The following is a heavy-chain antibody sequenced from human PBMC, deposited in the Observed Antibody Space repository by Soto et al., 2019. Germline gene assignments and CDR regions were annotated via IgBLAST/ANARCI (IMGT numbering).Heavy chain of an antibody. CDR1: GYTFTSYG. J-gene: IGHJ6*02. CDR2: ISAYNGNT. CDR3: ARAMVRGVIIIPGMDV. Sequence: ASVKVSCKASGYTFTSYGISWVRQAPGQGLEWMGWISAYNGNTNYAQKLQGRVTMTTDKSTSTAYMELRSLRSDDTAVYYCARAMVRGVIIIPGMDVFGQGTTVTVSS. V-gene: IGHV1-18*04. D-gene: IGHD3-10*01.